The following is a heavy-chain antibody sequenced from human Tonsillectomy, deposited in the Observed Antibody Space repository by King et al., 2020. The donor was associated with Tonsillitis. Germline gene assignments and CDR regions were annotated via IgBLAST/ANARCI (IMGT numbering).Heavy chain of an antibody. Sequence: QLVQSGAEVKKPGESLKISCKGSGYTFISYWIGWVRQMPGKGLEWMGIIYPGDSDTRYSPSFQGRVTFSADKSISTAYLQWSSLKASDTAMYYCARRDDSSGWPYGAFDIWGQGTMVTVSS. CDR1: GYTFISYW. V-gene: IGHV5-51*03. CDR2: IYPGDSDT. D-gene: IGHD6-19*01. J-gene: IGHJ3*02. CDR3: ARRDDSSGWPYGAFDI.